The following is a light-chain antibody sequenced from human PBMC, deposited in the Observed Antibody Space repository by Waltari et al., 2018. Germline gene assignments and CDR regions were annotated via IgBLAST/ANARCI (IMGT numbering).Light chain of an antibody. V-gene: IGKV1-9*01. Sequence: DIQLTQSPSFLSASVGDRVTITCRASQGVSSYLAWYQQKPGTVPKLLLYAASTLQSGVPSRFSGSGSGTEFTLTISSLQPEDCAAYYCQQLNSFPPTFGPGTKVDIK. J-gene: IGKJ3*01. CDR1: QGVSSY. CDR2: AAS. CDR3: QQLNSFPPT.